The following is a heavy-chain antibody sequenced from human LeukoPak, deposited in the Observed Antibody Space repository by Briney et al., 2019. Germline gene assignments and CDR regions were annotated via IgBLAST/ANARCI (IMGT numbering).Heavy chain of an antibody. CDR2: ISYDGSNK. V-gene: IGHV3-30-3*01. D-gene: IGHD2-15*01. Sequence: GRSLRLSCAASGFTFSSYAMHWVRQAPGKGLEWVAVISYDGSNKYYADSVKGRFTVSRDNSKNTLYLQMNSLTTEDTAAYYCARDRSPQLYGYFDSWGQGTLVTVSS. CDR1: GFTFSSYA. J-gene: IGHJ4*02. CDR3: ARDRSPQLYGYFDS.